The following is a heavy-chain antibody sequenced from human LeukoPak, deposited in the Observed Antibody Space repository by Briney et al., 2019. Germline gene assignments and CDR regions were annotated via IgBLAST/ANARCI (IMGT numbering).Heavy chain of an antibody. J-gene: IGHJ6*02. CDR1: GGSISSYY. V-gene: IGHV4-59*12. D-gene: IGHD3-10*01. CDR3: ARDSITMVRGVRNFNGMDV. CDR2: ISDIGSI. Sequence: SETLSLTCTVSGGSISSYYWSWIRQPPGKGLEWIAYISDIGSINYNPSLKSRVTISLETSKNQFSLKLSSVTAADTAVYYCARDSITMVRGVRNFNGMDVWGQGTTVTVSS.